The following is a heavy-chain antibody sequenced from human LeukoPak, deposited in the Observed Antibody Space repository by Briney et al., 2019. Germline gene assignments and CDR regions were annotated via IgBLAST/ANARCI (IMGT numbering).Heavy chain of an antibody. CDR1: GGSISSSYW. V-gene: IGHV4-4*02. CDR3: APSPCSGDSCHRFDF. Sequence: SETLSLTCTVSGGSISSSYWWSWVRQPPGKGLEWIGEIHHSGSTKYNPSLKSRVTISVDKSKNQFSLKLSSVTAADTAVYYCAPSPCSGDSCHRFDFWGQGTQVTVSS. J-gene: IGHJ4*02. D-gene: IGHD2-15*01. CDR2: IHHSGST.